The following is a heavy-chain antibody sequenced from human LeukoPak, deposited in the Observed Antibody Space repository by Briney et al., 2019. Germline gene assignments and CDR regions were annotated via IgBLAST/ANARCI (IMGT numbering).Heavy chain of an antibody. D-gene: IGHD6-19*01. CDR2: ISGSGGST. J-gene: IGHJ5*02. CDR3: AKERIAVEVYWFDP. V-gene: IGHV3-23*01. CDR1: GFTFSSYS. Sequence: GGSLRLSCAASGFTFSSYSMNWVRQAPGKGLEWVSAISGSGGSTYYADSVKGRFTISRDNSKNTLYLQMNSLRAEDTAVYYCAKERIAVEVYWFDPWGQGTLVTVSS.